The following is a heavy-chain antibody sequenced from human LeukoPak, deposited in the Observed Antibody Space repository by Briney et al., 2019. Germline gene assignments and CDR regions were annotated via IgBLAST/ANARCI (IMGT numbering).Heavy chain of an antibody. CDR3: ARHGVTYYYYYMDV. Sequence: SETLSLTCTVSGGSISSDYWSWIRQPPGKGLEWIGYIYYSGSTNYNPSLKSRVTISVDTSKNQFSLKLSSVTAADTAVYYCARHGVTYYYYYMDVWGKGTTVTVSS. D-gene: IGHD2-21*02. CDR2: IYYSGST. V-gene: IGHV4-59*01. CDR1: GGSISSDY. J-gene: IGHJ6*03.